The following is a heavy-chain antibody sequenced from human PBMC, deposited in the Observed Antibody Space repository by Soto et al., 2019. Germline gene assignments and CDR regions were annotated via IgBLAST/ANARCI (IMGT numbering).Heavy chain of an antibody. Sequence: EVQLVESGGGLVKPGGSLRLSSAASGFTFSSYSMNWVRQAPGKGLEWVSSISSSSSYIYYADSVKGRFTISRDNAKNSLYLQMNSLRAEDTAVYYCARVSVVATIDAFDIWGQGTMVTVSS. V-gene: IGHV3-21*01. CDR1: GFTFSSYS. J-gene: IGHJ3*02. D-gene: IGHD5-12*01. CDR3: ARVSVVATIDAFDI. CDR2: ISSSSSYI.